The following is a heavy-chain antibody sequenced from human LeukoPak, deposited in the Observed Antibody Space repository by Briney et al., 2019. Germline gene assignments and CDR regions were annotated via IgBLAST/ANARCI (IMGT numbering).Heavy chain of an antibody. Sequence: GGSLRLSCAASGFTVNSNYMTWVRQAPGKGLEWVSVIYNDGSTYYADSVKGRFTISRDNSKNTLYLQMNSLRAEDTAVYYCARSLAESSGYCFDYWGQGTLVTVSS. J-gene: IGHJ4*02. CDR3: ARSLAESSGYCFDY. V-gene: IGHV3-66*02. D-gene: IGHD3-22*01. CDR1: GFTVNSNY. CDR2: IYNDGST.